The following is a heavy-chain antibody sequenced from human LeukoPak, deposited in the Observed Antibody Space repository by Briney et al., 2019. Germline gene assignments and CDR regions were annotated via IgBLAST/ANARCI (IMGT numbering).Heavy chain of an antibody. J-gene: IGHJ3*02. D-gene: IGHD6-19*01. CDR1: GYTFTSYG. CDR3: ARDASYSSGWYAFDI. CDR2: ISGYNGNT. V-gene: IGHV1-18*01. Sequence: GASVKVSCKASGYTFTSYGISWVRQAPGQGLEWMGWISGYNGNTDYAQKFQGRVTITADKSTSTAYMELSSLRSEDTAVYYCARDASYSSGWYAFDIWGQGTMVTVSS.